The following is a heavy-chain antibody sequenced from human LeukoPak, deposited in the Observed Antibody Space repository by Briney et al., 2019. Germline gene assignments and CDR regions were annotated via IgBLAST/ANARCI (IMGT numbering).Heavy chain of an antibody. D-gene: IGHD1-26*01. Sequence: PSETLSHTCTVPGGSISSSYWSWIPQPPGEGLEWIGYIYYSGSTNYNPSLKSRVTISVDTSKNQFSLKLSSVTAADTAVYYCARDGRISGSYYYYYYMDVWGKGTTVTVSS. CDR2: IYYSGST. CDR1: GGSISSSY. CDR3: ARDGRISGSYYYYYYMDV. V-gene: IGHV4-59*01. J-gene: IGHJ6*03.